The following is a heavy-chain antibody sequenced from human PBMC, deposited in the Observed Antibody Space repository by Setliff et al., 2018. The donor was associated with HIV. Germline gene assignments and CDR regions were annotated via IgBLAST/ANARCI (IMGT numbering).Heavy chain of an antibody. CDR3: ARGHPYDSYGYYLRVFDI. D-gene: IGHD3-22*01. V-gene: IGHV4-34*01. Sequence: SETLSLTCAVYGGSFSGYYWSWIRQSPGKGLEWIGEINHSESTNYNPSVKRRVTISIDTSKNQISLKLSSVTAADTAVYYCARGHPYDSYGYYLRVFDIWGAGTMVTVSS. CDR1: GGSFSGYY. CDR2: INHSEST. J-gene: IGHJ3*02.